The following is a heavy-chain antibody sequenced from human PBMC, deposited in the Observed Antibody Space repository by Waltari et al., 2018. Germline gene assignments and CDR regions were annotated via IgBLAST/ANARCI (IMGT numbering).Heavy chain of an antibody. D-gene: IGHD6-25*01. CDR1: GFDFSKYA. V-gene: IGHV3-23*01. CDR3: ARQDIHTSGLFYLGFDI. J-gene: IGHJ3*02. Sequence: DLLQSGGGLVQPGGSLRLSCVASGFDFSKYAMNWVRQAPGKGLEWVSVISGSGGSTYHAESGRGRFVISRDNSNNTLFLQMNTLRAEDTALYYCARQDIHTSGLFYLGFDIWGQGSGVIVSS. CDR2: ISGSGGST.